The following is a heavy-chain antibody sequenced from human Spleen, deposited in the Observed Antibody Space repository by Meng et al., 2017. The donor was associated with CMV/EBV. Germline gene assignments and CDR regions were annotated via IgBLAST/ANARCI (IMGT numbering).Heavy chain of an antibody. CDR1: GGSFSGYY. Sequence: VQLQQWGAGLLKPSETLSLTCAVYGGSFSGYYWSWIRQPPGKGLEWIGEINHSGSTNYNPSLKSRVTISMDTSKNQFSLRLSSVTAADTAVYYCARNYYFDYWGQGTLVTVSS. CDR2: INHSGST. CDR3: ARNYYFDY. V-gene: IGHV4-34*01. J-gene: IGHJ4*02.